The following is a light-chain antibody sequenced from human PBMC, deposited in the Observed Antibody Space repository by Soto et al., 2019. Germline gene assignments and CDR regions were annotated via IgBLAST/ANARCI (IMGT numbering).Light chain of an antibody. CDR3: QQYDNLPPYT. J-gene: IGKJ2*01. Sequence: DIQMTQSPSSLSASVGDRVTITCQASQDISNYLNWYQQKPGKAPKLLIYDASYLETGVPSRFSGSGSGTDFSFTISSLQHEDVATYYCQQYDNLPPYTFGQGTKLAIK. CDR2: DAS. CDR1: QDISNY. V-gene: IGKV1-33*01.